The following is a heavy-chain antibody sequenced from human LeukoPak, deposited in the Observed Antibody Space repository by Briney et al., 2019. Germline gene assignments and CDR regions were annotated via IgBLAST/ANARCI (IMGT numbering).Heavy chain of an antibody. J-gene: IGHJ5*01. Sequence: GGSLRLSCAASGFTFSSYGMHWVRQAPGKGLEGVAYISYDGIYKNYTDSVKGRFTIARDNSKTTLYLQMITLRPEDTAVYYCAKDRSTGWYAGFDFWGQGTLVTVSS. CDR3: AKDRSTGWYAGFDF. CDR2: ISYDGIYK. CDR1: GFTFSSYG. V-gene: IGHV3-30*18. D-gene: IGHD6-19*01.